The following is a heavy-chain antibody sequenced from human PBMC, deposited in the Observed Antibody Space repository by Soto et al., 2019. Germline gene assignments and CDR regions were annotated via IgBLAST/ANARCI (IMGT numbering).Heavy chain of an antibody. J-gene: IGHJ2*01. Sequence: QVQLVESGGGVVQPGRSLRLSCAASGFTFSSYGMHWVRQAPGKGLEWVAVIWYDGSNKYYADSVKGRFTISRDNSKNTLYLKMNSLRAEDTAVYYCARGLGVSGGLGRYFDLWGRGTLVTVSS. CDR2: IWYDGSNK. CDR1: GFTFSSYG. V-gene: IGHV3-33*01. CDR3: ARGLGVSGGLGRYFDL. D-gene: IGHD2-15*01.